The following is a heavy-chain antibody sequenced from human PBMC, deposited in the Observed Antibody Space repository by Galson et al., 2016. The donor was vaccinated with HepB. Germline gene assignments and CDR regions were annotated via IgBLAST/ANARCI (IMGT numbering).Heavy chain of an antibody. CDR3: ARVSDGYNTAPVDY. CDR2: IYSGGST. D-gene: IGHD5-24*01. Sequence: SLRLSCAASGFTVSSNYMTWVRQAPGKGLEWVSVIYSGGSTYYADSVKGRFTISRDNSKNTLYLQMNSLRAEDTAVYYCARVSDGYNTAPVDYWGQGTLVTASS. CDR1: GFTVSSNY. V-gene: IGHV3-66*01. J-gene: IGHJ4*02.